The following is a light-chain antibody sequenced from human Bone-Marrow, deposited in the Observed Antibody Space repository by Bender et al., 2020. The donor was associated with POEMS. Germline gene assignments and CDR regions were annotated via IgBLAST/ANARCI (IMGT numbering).Light chain of an antibody. Sequence: HSALTQPASVSGSPGQSVTISCTGTSSDVGGYNYVSWYQQHPGKAPKLMISEVSKRPSGVPDRFSGSKSGNTASLTVSGLQAEDEADYYCSSYADSNNLLFGGGTKLTVL. CDR3: SSYADSNNLL. V-gene: IGLV2-8*01. J-gene: IGLJ2*01. CDR1: SSDVGGYNY. CDR2: EVS.